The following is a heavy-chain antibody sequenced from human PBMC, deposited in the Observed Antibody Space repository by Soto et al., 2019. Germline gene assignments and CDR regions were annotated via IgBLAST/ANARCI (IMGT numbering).Heavy chain of an antibody. Sequence: SETLSLTCTVSGGSISSGGYYWSWIRQHPGKGLEWIGYIYYSGSTYYNPSLKSRVTISVDTSKNQFSLKLSSVTAADTAVYYCARGLLPDNWFDPWGQGTLVTV. CDR3: ARGLLPDNWFDP. V-gene: IGHV4-31*03. D-gene: IGHD3-22*01. CDR1: GGSISSGGYY. J-gene: IGHJ5*02. CDR2: IYYSGST.